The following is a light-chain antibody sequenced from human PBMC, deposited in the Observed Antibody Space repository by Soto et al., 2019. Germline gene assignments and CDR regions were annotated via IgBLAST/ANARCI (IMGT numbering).Light chain of an antibody. CDR1: QTISRY. J-gene: IGKJ4*01. CDR3: QQYDNYPLT. V-gene: IGKV1-5*01. Sequence: DIQMTQSPSSLSASVGDRVTITCRASQTISRYLNWYQQKPGRAPKFLIYDASSLESGVPSRFSGSGSGTEFTLTISNLQPDDFATYYCQQYDNYPLTFGGGTKVDIK. CDR2: DAS.